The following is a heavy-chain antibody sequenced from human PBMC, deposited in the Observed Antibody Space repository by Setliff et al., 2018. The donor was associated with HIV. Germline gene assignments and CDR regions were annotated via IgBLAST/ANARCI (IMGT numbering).Heavy chain of an antibody. CDR3: ARGIGDRGYFDY. CDR1: GGSFSGYY. V-gene: IGHV4-34*01. J-gene: IGHJ4*02. D-gene: IGHD3-10*01. Sequence: SETLSLTCAVYGGSFSGYYWSWIRQPPGEGLEWIGEINHSGSTNYNPSLKSRVTISVDTSKNQFSLKLSSVTAADTAVYYCARGIGDRGYFDYWGQGTLVTVSS. CDR2: INHSGST.